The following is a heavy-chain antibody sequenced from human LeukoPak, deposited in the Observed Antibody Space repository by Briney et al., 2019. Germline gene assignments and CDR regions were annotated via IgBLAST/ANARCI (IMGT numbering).Heavy chain of an antibody. Sequence: GESLKISCKGSGYSFTSYWISWVRQMPGKGLEWIGRIDPSDSYTNYSPSFKGHVTISADKSISTAYLQWSSLKASDTAMYYCARRAKSYCSGGSCYLDYWGQGTLVTVSS. J-gene: IGHJ4*02. CDR1: GYSFTSYW. D-gene: IGHD2-15*01. CDR2: IDPSDSYT. CDR3: ARRAKSYCSGGSCYLDY. V-gene: IGHV5-10-1*01.